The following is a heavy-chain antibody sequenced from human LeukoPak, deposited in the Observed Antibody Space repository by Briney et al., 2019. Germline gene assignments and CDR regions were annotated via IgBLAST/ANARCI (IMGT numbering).Heavy chain of an antibody. D-gene: IGHD3-22*01. CDR3: TRDRVYYERKLFDF. CDR1: GFTSGDYA. Sequence: PGRSLRLSCTASGFTSGDYAMSWFRQDPGKGLEWVGFIRSKTYGGTTDYAASVKGTFTLSRDDSKSIVYLQMNSLKTEDTAVYYCTRDRVYYERKLFDFWGQGTLVTVSS. CDR2: IRSKTYGGTT. V-gene: IGHV3-49*03. J-gene: IGHJ4*02.